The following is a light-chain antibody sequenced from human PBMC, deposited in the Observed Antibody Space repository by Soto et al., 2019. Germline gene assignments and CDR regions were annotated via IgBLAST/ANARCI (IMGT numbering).Light chain of an antibody. CDR1: QSVFSS. CDR2: GAA. J-gene: IGKJ4*02. V-gene: IGKV3-15*01. Sequence: MTQSPSTLSGSVGDRVTITCRASQSVFSSLAWYQQKPGQAPRLLIYGAATRATGIPARFSGSGSGTEFTLTISSLQSEDFAVYYCQQYHSWPAFGRGTKVEIK. CDR3: QQYHSWPA.